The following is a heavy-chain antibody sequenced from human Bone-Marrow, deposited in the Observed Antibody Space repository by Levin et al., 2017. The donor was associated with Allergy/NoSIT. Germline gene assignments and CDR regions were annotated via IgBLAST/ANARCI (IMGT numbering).Heavy chain of an antibody. CDR3: ATTCPNSIAVAQEEYYFDY. CDR2: ISGSGGST. D-gene: IGHD6-19*01. CDR1: GFTFSSYA. Sequence: GGSLRLSCAASGFTFSSYAMSWVRQAPGKGLEWVSAISGSGGSTYYADSVKGRFTISRDNSKNTLYLQMNSLRAEDTAVYYCATTCPNSIAVAQEEYYFDYWGQGTLVTVSS. J-gene: IGHJ4*02. V-gene: IGHV3-23*01.